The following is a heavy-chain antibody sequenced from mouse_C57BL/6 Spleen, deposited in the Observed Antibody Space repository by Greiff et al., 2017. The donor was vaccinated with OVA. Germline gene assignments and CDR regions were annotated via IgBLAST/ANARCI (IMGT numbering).Heavy chain of an antibody. V-gene: IGHV1-19*01. CDR1: GYTFTDYY. CDR2: INPYNGGT. CDR3: ARGGGGFDY. J-gene: IGHJ2*01. Sequence: VQLKESGPVLVKPGASVKMSCKASGYTFTDYYMNGVKQSHGKSLEWIGVINPYNGGTSYNQKFKGKATLTVDKSSSTAYMELNSLTSEDSAVYYCARGGGGFDYWGQGTTLTVSS.